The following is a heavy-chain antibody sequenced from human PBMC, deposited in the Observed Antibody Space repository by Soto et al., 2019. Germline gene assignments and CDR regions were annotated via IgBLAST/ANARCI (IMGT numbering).Heavy chain of an antibody. CDR1: GGSFSGYY. J-gene: IGHJ6*03. V-gene: IGHV4-34*01. D-gene: IGHD5-12*01. CDR3: ARGVATVSGYYYYMDV. CDR2: INHSGST. Sequence: SETLSLTCAVYGGSFSGYYWSWIRQPPGKGLEWIGEINHSGSTNYNPSLKSRVTISVDTSKNQFSLKLSSVTAADTAVYYCARGVATVSGYYYYMDVWGKGTTVTVSS.